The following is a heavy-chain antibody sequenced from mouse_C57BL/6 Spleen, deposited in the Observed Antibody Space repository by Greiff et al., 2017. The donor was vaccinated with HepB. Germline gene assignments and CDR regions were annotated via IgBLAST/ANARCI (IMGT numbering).Heavy chain of an antibody. D-gene: IGHD3-2*02. V-gene: IGHV1-52*01. CDR3: AIQLRLEYAMGY. CDR1: GYTFTSYW. J-gene: IGHJ4*01. Sequence: QVQLQQPGAELVRPGSSVKLSCKASGYTFTSYWMHWVKQRPIQGLEWIGNIDPSDSETNYNQKFKDKATLTVDKSSSTAYMQLSSLTSEDSAVYYCAIQLRLEYAMGYWGQGTSVTVSS. CDR2: IDPSDSET.